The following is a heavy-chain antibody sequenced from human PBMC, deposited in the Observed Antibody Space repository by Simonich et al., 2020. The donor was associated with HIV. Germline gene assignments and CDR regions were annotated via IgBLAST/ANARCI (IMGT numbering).Heavy chain of an antibody. J-gene: IGHJ4*02. D-gene: IGHD2-2*01. CDR1: GFTFSSYS. V-gene: IGHV3-21*01. Sequence: EVQLVESGGGLVKPGGSLRLSCAASGFTFSSYSLNGVRQAPGKGLEWVSSISSSSSYIYYADSVKGRFTISRDNAKNSLYLRMNSLRAEDTAVYYCARDGRKGSSTSCSDYWGQGTLVTVSS. CDR2: ISSSSSYI. CDR3: ARDGRKGSSTSCSDY.